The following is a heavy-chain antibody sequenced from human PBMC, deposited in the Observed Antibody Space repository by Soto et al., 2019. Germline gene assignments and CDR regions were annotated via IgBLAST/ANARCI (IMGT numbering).Heavy chain of an antibody. Sequence: ASVKVSCKASGYTFTSYGISWVRQAPGQGLEWLGWISTYNGNTNSAPRLQGRLTLTTDTSTNTAYMELRSLTSDDTAVYYCARDERDSCSGGGCFYFDYWGQGTLVTVSS. CDR3: ARDERDSCSGGGCFYFDY. CDR1: GYTFTSYG. CDR2: ISTYNGNT. D-gene: IGHD2-15*01. J-gene: IGHJ4*02. V-gene: IGHV1-18*04.